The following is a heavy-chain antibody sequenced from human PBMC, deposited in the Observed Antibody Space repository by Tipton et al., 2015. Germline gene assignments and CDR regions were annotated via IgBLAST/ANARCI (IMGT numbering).Heavy chain of an antibody. D-gene: IGHD5-24*01. CDR2: IDYSGTK. J-gene: IGHJ6*02. V-gene: IGHV4-61*01. CDR1: GGSVSSGSAYH. CDR3: ARDLEHGMDV. Sequence: PGLVKPSETLSLTCTVSGGSVSSGSAYHWSWIRQPPGKGLEWIGNIDYSGTKNYNPSLMSRVTISLDTSKNQFSLKLSSVTAADTAVYYCARDLEHGMDVWGQGTTVTVSS.